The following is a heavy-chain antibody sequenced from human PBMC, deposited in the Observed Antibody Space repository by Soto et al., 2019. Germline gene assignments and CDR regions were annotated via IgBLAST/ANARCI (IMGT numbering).Heavy chain of an antibody. Sequence: QVQLVESGGGVVQHGRSLRLSCAASGFSFSSYAMHWVRQAPGKGLEWVAIISHGGNIKRSADFVEGRFIVFRDNSNNNLLLQMESLKTDDTAVYYCAKELAYGDFWRGLEYWGQGTMVTVAS. V-gene: IGHV3-30*18. J-gene: IGHJ4*02. CDR2: ISHGGNIK. CDR1: GFSFSSYA. CDR3: AKELAYGDFWRGLEY. D-gene: IGHD3-3*01.